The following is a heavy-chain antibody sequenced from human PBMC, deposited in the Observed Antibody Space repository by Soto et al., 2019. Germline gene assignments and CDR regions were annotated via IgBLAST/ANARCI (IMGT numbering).Heavy chain of an antibody. CDR1: GFTFSSYD. CDR3: ARGLMGSGRPG. J-gene: IGHJ4*02. CDR2: IGTAGDT. D-gene: IGHD3-10*01. Sequence: EVQLVESGGGLVQPGGSLRLSCAASGFTFSSYDMHWVRQATGKGLEWVSAIGTAGDTYYPGSVKGRFTISRENAKNSLYLQMNSLRAEDTAVYYCARGLMGSGRPGWGQGTLVTVSS. V-gene: IGHV3-13*01.